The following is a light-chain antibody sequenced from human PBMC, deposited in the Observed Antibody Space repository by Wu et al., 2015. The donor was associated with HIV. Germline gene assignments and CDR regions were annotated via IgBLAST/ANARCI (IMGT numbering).Light chain of an antibody. CDR1: QSVRSN. V-gene: IGKV3-11*01. Sequence: EIVMTQSPATLSVSPGERAILSCRASQSVRSNLAWYQQKLGQAPRPLIYDASNRVTGIPARFRGSGSGTDFTLTITSLEPEDFAVYYCQQRSKWPLTFGQGTRLEIK. J-gene: IGKJ5*01. CDR3: QQRSKWPLT. CDR2: DAS.